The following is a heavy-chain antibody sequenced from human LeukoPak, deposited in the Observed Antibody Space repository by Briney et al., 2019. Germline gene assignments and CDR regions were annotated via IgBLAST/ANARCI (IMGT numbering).Heavy chain of an antibody. CDR1: GFTFSSYW. Sequence: GGSLRLSCAASGFTFSSYWMHWVRQAPGKGLVWVSRINSDGSSTSYADSVKGRFTISRDNSKNTPYLQMNSLRAEDTAVYYCAKDRLSGTTVTDFDYWGQGTLVTVSS. J-gene: IGHJ4*02. V-gene: IGHV3-74*01. CDR2: INSDGSST. CDR3: AKDRLSGTTVTDFDY. D-gene: IGHD4-17*01.